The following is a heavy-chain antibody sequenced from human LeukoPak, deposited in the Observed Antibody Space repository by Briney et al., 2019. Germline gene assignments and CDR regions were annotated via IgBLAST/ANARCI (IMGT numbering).Heavy chain of an antibody. D-gene: IGHD4-17*01. CDR2: IYYSGST. CDR1: GGSISSSSYY. J-gene: IGHJ4*02. Sequence: SETMSLTCTVSGGSISSSSYYWGWIRQPPGKGLEWIGSIYYSGSTYYNPSLKSRVTISVGTSKNQFSLKLSSVTAADTAVYYCARLDDGEGDYWGQGTLVTVSS. V-gene: IGHV4-39*01. CDR3: ARLDDGEGDY.